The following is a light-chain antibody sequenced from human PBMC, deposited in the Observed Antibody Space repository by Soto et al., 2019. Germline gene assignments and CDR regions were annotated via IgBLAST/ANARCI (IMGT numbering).Light chain of an antibody. CDR3: QQLNSYPHT. J-gene: IGKJ4*01. Sequence: IQLTQSPSSLSASVGDRVTITCRASQSISSYLAWYQQKPGKAPKLLIYAASTLQSGVPSRFSGSGSGTDFTLTISSLQPEDFATYYCQQLNSYPHTFGGGTKVEIK. V-gene: IGKV1-9*01. CDR2: AAS. CDR1: QSISSY.